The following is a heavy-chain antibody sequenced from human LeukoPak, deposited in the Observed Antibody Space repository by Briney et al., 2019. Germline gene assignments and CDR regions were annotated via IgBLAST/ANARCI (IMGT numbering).Heavy chain of an antibody. CDR3: AKDLKRGFRGGYYFDY. CDR2: INSAGDT. CDR1: GFAISRNF. D-gene: IGHD3-10*01. Sequence: GGSLRLSCAASGFAISRNFMTWVRQAPGKGLEWVSIINSAGDTYYADSVKGRFTISRDNSKNTLYLQMNSLRAEDTAVYYCAKDLKRGFRGGYYFDYWGQGTLVTVSS. J-gene: IGHJ4*02. V-gene: IGHV3-66*02.